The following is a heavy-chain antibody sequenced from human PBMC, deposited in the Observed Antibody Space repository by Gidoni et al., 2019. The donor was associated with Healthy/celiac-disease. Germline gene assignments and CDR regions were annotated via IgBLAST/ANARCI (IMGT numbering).Heavy chain of an antibody. V-gene: IGHV3-30*19. CDR1: GFPFSSYG. D-gene: IGHD5-12*01. CDR2: ISYDGSNK. Sequence: QVQLVASGGGVVQPGRSLTLSCAASGFPFSSYGMPWVRQAPGKGLAGVAVISYDGSNKYNADSVKGRFTIARENSKNTLYLQMNSLRAEDTAVYYCARDVTQSSGYDFGYWGQGTLVTVSS. CDR3: ARDVTQSSGYDFGY. J-gene: IGHJ4*02.